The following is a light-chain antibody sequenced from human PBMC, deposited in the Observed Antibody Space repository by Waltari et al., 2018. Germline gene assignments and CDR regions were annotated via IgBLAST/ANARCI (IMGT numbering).Light chain of an antibody. CDR3: ASYAGTNSFWV. CDR1: SSDIGGYNH. V-gene: IGLV2-8*01. J-gene: IGLJ3*02. Sequence: QSALTQPPSASGSPGQSVTISCTGTSSDIGGYNHVSWYQQYPGTVPKLIMYEVTNRPSGVPDRVSGSKSGNTASLTVSGLQAEDEADYCCASYAGTNSFWVFGGGTKLTVL. CDR2: EVT.